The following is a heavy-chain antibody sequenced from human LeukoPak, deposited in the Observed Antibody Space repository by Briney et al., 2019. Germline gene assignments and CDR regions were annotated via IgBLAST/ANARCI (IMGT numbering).Heavy chain of an antibody. CDR3: AREIKLRDNYYYYYYMDV. J-gene: IGHJ6*03. D-gene: IGHD1-1*01. V-gene: IGHV1-2*02. CDR1: GYTFTGYY. CDR2: INPNSGGT. Sequence: ASVKVSCKASGYTFTGYYMHWVRQAPGQGLEWMGWINPNSGGTNYAQKFQGRVTMTRDTSISTAYMELSRLRSDDTAVYYCAREIKLRDNYYYYYYMDVWGKGTTVTVSS.